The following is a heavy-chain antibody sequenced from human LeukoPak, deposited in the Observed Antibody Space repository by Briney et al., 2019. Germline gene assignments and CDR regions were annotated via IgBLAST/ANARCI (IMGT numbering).Heavy chain of an antibody. CDR1: GGSISSSSYY. CDR3: ARHGPDYLTAGSYLDY. V-gene: IGHV4-39*01. J-gene: IGHJ4*02. D-gene: IGHD3-10*01. CDR2: VYYRGST. Sequence: SETLSLTCTVSGGSISSSSYYWGWIRQPPGKGLEWIGSVYYRGSTYYNPSLKSRVTISIDTANNQFSLKLSSVTAADTAVYYCARHGPDYLTAGSYLDYWGQGTLVTVSS.